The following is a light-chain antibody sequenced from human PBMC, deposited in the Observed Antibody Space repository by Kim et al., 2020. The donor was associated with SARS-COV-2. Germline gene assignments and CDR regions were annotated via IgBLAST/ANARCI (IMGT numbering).Light chain of an antibody. Sequence: SYELTQPPSVPVSPGQTASITCSGDKLGDKYACWYQQKPGQSPVLVIYQDSKRPSGIPERFSGSNSGNTATLTISGTQAMDEADYYCQAWDSSTSVVFGGGTQLTVL. V-gene: IGLV3-1*01. CDR2: QDS. CDR3: QAWDSSTSVV. J-gene: IGLJ2*01. CDR1: KLGDKY.